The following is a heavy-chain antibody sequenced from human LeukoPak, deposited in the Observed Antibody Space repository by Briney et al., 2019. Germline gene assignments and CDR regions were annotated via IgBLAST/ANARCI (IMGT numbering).Heavy chain of an antibody. CDR3: ARTYCAEDCSIRYFDY. J-gene: IGHJ4*02. D-gene: IGHD2-21*02. Sequence: SVKVSCKASGGTFSSYAISWVRQAPGQGLEWMGGIIPIFGTANYAQKFQGRVTITADKSTSTVYMELSSLTSDDTAVYYCARTYCAEDCSIRYFDYWGQGTLVTVSS. V-gene: IGHV1-69*06. CDR2: IIPIFGTA. CDR1: GGTFSSYA.